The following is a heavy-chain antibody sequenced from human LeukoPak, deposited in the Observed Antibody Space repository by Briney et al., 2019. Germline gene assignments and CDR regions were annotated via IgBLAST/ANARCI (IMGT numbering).Heavy chain of an antibody. CDR3: ATGVRMTTVGDDFDY. J-gene: IGHJ4*02. Sequence: GRSLRLSCAASGFTFSSYGMHWVRQAPGKGLEWVAVISYDGSNKYYADSVKGRFTISRDNSKNTLYLQMNSLRAEDTAVYYCATGVRMTTVGDDFDYWGQGTLVTVSS. D-gene: IGHD4-23*01. CDR2: ISYDGSNK. V-gene: IGHV3-30*03. CDR1: GFTFSSYG.